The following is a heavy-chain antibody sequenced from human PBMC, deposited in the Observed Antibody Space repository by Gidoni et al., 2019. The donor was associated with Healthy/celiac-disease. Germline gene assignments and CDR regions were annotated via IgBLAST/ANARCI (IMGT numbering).Heavy chain of an antibody. CDR2: IRSSSSYI. CDR1: GFTFSSYS. D-gene: IGHD5-18*01. V-gene: IGHV3-21*01. Sequence: EVQLVESGGGRVKPGGHLRLSCEASGFTFSSYSMNWVRQAPVKGLEWVSSIRSSSSYIYYADSVKGRFTISRDNAKNSLYLQMNSLRAEDTAVYYCASPRGYSYGLFDYWGQGTLVTVSS. J-gene: IGHJ4*02. CDR3: ASPRGYSYGLFDY.